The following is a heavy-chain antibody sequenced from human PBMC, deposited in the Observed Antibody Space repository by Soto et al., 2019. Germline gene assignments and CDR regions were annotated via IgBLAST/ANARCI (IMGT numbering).Heavy chain of an antibody. CDR2: ISATGGST. Sequence: GGSLRLSCAASGFTFRSYSMNWVRQAPGKGLEWVSYISATGGSTYYADSVKGRFTISRDNSKNTLYLQMNGLRVEDTAVYYCAKDRLAGNFDYWGQGTQVTVSS. J-gene: IGHJ4*02. CDR3: AKDRLAGNFDY. V-gene: IGHV3-23*01. CDR1: GFTFRSYS.